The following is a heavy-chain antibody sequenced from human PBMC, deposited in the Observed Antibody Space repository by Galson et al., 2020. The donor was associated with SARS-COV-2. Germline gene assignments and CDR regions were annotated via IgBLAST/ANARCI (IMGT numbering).Heavy chain of an antibody. CDR1: GYTFTSYA. CDR3: ARDPCDYYDSGDMDV. D-gene: IGHD3-22*01. CDR2: INAGHGNT. J-gene: IGHJ6*03. V-gene: IGHV1-3*01. Sequence: ASVTVSCKPSGYTFTSYAMHWVRQAPGQRLEWMGWINAGHGNTKYSQQFQGRVTITRDTSASTAYMELSSLRSEDTAVYFCARDPCDYYDSGDMDVWGKGTTVTVSS.